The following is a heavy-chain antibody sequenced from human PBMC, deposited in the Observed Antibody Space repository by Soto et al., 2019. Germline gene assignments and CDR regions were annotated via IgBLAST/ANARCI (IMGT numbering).Heavy chain of an antibody. D-gene: IGHD6-13*01. Sequence: LRLSCAASGFTFRSYDMHWVRQAPGKGLEWMGVISFDGIKKYYADSVKGRFTISRDSSKNKLYLQMNSLRAEDTAVYYCAKPIVAAGYYGMDVWGQGTTVTVSS. CDR1: GFTFRSYD. J-gene: IGHJ6*02. CDR3: AKPIVAAGYYGMDV. CDR2: ISFDGIKK. V-gene: IGHV3-30*18.